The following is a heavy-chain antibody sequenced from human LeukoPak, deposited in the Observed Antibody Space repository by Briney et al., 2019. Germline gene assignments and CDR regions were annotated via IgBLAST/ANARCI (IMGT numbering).Heavy chain of an antibody. D-gene: IGHD3-10*01. Sequence: GESLKISCKGSGYSFTSYWISWVRQMPGKGLEWMGRIDPSDSYTNYSPSFQGHVTISADKSISTAYPQWSSLKASDTAMYYCARHELLWFGESPQAFDIWGQGTMVTVSS. CDR3: ARHELLWFGESPQAFDI. CDR2: IDPSDSYT. CDR1: GYSFTSYW. V-gene: IGHV5-10-1*01. J-gene: IGHJ3*02.